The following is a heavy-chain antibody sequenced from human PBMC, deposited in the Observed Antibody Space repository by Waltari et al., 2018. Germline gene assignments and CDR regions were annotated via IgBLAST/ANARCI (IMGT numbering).Heavy chain of an antibody. V-gene: IGHV3-23*01. J-gene: IGHJ4*02. CDR3: AKDHASSGWPTFDS. D-gene: IGHD6-19*01. CDR1: GFSFGSSA. CDR2: ITRQATT. Sequence: EVQFLESGGDLVQPGGSLRPSCAASGFSFGSSAMSWFGQAPGKGPEWVASITRQATTYYAGSVRGRFAISRDESDNKLYLQMSGLRAEDTAMYYCAKDHASSGWPTFDSWGQGTQVTVSS.